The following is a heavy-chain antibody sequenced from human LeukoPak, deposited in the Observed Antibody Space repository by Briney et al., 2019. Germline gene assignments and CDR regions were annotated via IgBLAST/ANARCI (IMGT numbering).Heavy chain of an antibody. CDR1: GYTFTGYY. D-gene: IGHD4-23*01. J-gene: IGHJ4*02. CDR2: INPNSGGT. Sequence: SSVKVSCKASGYTFTGYYMHWVRRAPGQGLEWMGWINPNSGGTNYAQKFQGRVTMTRDTSISTAYMELSRLRSDDTAVYYCARGPTVVTQYYFDYWGQGTLVTVSS. CDR3: ARGPTVVTQYYFDY. V-gene: IGHV1-2*02.